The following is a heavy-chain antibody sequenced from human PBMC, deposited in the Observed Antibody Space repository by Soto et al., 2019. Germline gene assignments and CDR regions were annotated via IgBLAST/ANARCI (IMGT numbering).Heavy chain of an antibody. D-gene: IGHD2-15*01. V-gene: IGHV3-23*01. Sequence: DVQLLDSGGGLVQPGGSLRLSCAASGFIFSNYVMSWVRQTPGKGLEWVSGTSGRGDNTYYADSVKGRFTVSRDNSKNTLYLQMDSLRAEDTAVYYCAKTPLRVGPIDYWGQGTLVTVSS. CDR2: TSGRGDNT. CDR3: AKTPLRVGPIDY. CDR1: GFIFSNYV. J-gene: IGHJ4*02.